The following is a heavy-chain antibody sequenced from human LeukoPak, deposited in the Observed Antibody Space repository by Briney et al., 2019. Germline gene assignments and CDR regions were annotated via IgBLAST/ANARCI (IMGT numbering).Heavy chain of an antibody. CDR3: ARHDRRDPHLDS. J-gene: IGHJ4*02. V-gene: IGHV4-59*08. CDR2: IYYSGST. Sequence: SETLSLTCTVSGGSISSFYWSWIRQPPGKGLEWIGYIYYSGSTNYNPSLKSRVTISVDTSKNQFSLKLSSVTAADTAVYYCARHDRRDPHLDSCGQGTLVTVSS. CDR1: GGSISSFY.